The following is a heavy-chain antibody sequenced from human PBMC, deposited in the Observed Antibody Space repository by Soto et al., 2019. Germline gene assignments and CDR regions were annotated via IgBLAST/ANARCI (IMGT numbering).Heavy chain of an antibody. CDR1: GYTFSSSA. J-gene: IGHJ4*02. CDR2: ISSSGVT. V-gene: IGHV1-18*04. CDR3: ARDHGGDGTFDY. Sequence: QVRLVQSGPEVKKPAASVKVSCKASGYTFSSSAISWVRQAPGQGPEWMGWISSSGVTNYAQNFQGRVTLTVDSSTTTAYREVRSLSSADTAIYYCARDHGGDGTFDYWGQGTLVTVSS. D-gene: IGHD3-3*01.